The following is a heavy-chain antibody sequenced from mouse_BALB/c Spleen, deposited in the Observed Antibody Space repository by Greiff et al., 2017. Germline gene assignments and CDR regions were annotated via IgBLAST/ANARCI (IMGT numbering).Heavy chain of an antibody. J-gene: IGHJ4*01. CDR2: INPGSGGT. Sequence: QVQLKESGPELVKPGTSVKVSCKASGYAFTNYLIEWVKQRPGQGLEWIGVINPGSGGTNYNEKFKGKATLTADKSSSTAYMQLSSLTSDDSAVYFCARYRYDAMDYWGQGTSVTVSS. CDR1: GYAFTNYL. CDR3: ARYRYDAMDY. V-gene: IGHV1-54*01. D-gene: IGHD2-14*01.